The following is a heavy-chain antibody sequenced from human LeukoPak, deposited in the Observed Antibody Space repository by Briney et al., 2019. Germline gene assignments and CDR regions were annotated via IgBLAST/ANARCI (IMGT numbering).Heavy chain of an antibody. V-gene: IGHV3-33*01. J-gene: IGHJ4*02. Sequence: HPGGSLRLSCAASEFAFNTYGMHWVRQAPDKGLEWVAVIWYDGSDKYYADSVKGRFTISRDNSKNTLYLQMNSLRAEDTAVYYCARDERACYFDYWGQGTLVTVSS. CDR2: IWYDGSDK. CDR1: EFAFNTYG. CDR3: ARDERACYFDY.